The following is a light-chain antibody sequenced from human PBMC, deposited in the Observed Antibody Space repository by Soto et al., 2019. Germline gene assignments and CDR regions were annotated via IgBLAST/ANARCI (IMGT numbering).Light chain of an antibody. V-gene: IGLV2-14*01. CDR1: SSDVGGYNY. CDR3: SSYTSSSTLVV. J-gene: IGLJ2*01. Sequence: QSALTQPASVSGSPGQSITISCTGTSSDVGGYNYVSWYQQHPGKAPKLMIYEVSNGPSGVSNRFSGSKSGNTASLTISGRQAEDEADYYCSSYTSSSTLVVFGGGTKLTVL. CDR2: EVS.